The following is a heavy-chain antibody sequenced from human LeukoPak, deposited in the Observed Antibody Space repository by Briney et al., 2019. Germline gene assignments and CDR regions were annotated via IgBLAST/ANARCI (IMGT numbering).Heavy chain of an antibody. D-gene: IGHD4-11*01. CDR1: GGSISSYF. CDR3: ASLVDYNVDY. V-gene: IGHV4-59*08. CDR2: VYYSGST. Sequence: PSETLSLTCTVSGGSISSYFWSWTRQPPGKGLEWIGYVYYSGSTNYNPSLKSRVTISVDRSKSQFSLRLSSATAADTAVYYCASLVDYNVDYWGQGTLVTVSS. J-gene: IGHJ4*02.